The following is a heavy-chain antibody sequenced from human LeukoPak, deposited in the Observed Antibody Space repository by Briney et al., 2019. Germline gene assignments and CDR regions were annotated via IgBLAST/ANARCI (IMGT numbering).Heavy chain of an antibody. D-gene: IGHD2-2*01. CDR2: INPSGGST. V-gene: IGHV1-46*01. CDR1: GYTFTGYY. J-gene: IGHJ4*02. Sequence: ASVKVSCKAAGYTFTGYYMHWVRQGPGQGLEWMGIINPSGGSTSYAQKFQGRVTMTRDTSTSTVYMELSSLRSEDTAVYYCARSTLGYCSSTSCPYDYWGQGTLVTVSS. CDR3: ARSTLGYCSSTSCPYDY.